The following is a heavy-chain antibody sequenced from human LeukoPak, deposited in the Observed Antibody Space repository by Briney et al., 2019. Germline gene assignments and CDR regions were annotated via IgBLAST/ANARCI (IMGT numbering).Heavy chain of an antibody. CDR3: ARRSFDWLLSGWFDP. V-gene: IGHV1-8*01. D-gene: IGHD3-9*01. CDR2: MNPNSGNT. J-gene: IGHJ5*02. CDR1: GYTFTSYD. Sequence: ASVKVSCKASGYTFTSYDINWVRQATGQRLEWMGWMNPNSGNTGYAQKFQGRVTMTRNTSISTAYMELSSPRSEDTAVYYCARRSFDWLLSGWFDPWGQGTLVTVSS.